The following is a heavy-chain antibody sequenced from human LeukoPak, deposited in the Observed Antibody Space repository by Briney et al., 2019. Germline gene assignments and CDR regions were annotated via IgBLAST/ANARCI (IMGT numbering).Heavy chain of an antibody. CDR3: ARSGIQLWLHIWFDP. D-gene: IGHD5-18*01. CDR2: IYYSGST. J-gene: IGHJ5*02. Sequence: PSKTLSLTCTVSGGSISSYYWSWIRQPPGKGLEWIGYIYYSGSTNYNPSLKSRVTISVDTSKNQFSLKLSSVTAADTAVYYCARSGIQLWLHIWFDPWGQGTLVTVSS. CDR1: GGSISSYY. V-gene: IGHV4-59*01.